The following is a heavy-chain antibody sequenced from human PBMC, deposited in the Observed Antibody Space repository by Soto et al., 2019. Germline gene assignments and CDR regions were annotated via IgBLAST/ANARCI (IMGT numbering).Heavy chain of an antibody. CDR1: GYTFTSYG. D-gene: IGHD3-10*01. CDR2: ISAYNGNT. Sequence: QVQLVQSGAEVKKPGASVKVSCKASGYTFTSYGISWVRQAPGQGLEWMGWISAYNGNTNYAQKLQGRVTMTPDTSTSTAYMELRSLRSDDTAVYYCARATRRRDMVRGVNVYDYWGQGTLVTVSS. J-gene: IGHJ4*02. V-gene: IGHV1-18*01. CDR3: ARATRRRDMVRGVNVYDY.